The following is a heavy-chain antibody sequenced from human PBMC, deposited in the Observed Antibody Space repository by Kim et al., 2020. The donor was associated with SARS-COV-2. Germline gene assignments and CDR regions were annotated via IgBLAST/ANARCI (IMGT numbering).Heavy chain of an antibody. CDR3: ARTYCGGDCYFDY. V-gene: IGHV3-21*01. J-gene: IGHJ4*02. CDR2: ISSSSSYI. Sequence: GGSLRLSCAASGFTFSSYSMNWVRQAPGKGLEWVSSISSSSSYIYYADSVKGRLTISRDNAKNSLYLQMNSLRAEDTAVYYCARTYCGGDCYFDYWGQGTLVTVSS. D-gene: IGHD2-21*02. CDR1: GFTFSSYS.